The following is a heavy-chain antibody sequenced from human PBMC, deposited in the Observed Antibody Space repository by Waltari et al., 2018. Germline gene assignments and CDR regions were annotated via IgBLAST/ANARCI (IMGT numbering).Heavy chain of an antibody. V-gene: IGHV4-38-2*02. CDR3: ARDSYDSSGYWLDY. CDR2: IYHSGST. J-gene: IGHJ4*02. CDR1: GYSISSGYY. Sequence: QVQLQESGPGLVKPSETLSLTCTVSGYSISSGYYWGWIRQPPGKGLEWIGSIYHSGSTYYNPSIKSRVTISVDTSKNQFSLKLSSVTAADTAVYYCARDSYDSSGYWLDYWGQGTLVTVSS. D-gene: IGHD3-22*01.